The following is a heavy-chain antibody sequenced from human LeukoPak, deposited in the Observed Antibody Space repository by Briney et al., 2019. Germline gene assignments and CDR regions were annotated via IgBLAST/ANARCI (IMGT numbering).Heavy chain of an antibody. CDR1: GGTFSSYA. V-gene: IGHV1-69*05. CDR2: IIPIFGTA. Sequence: ASVKVSCKASGGTFSSYAISWVRQAPGQGLEWMGGIIPIFGTANYAQKFQGRVTITTDESTSTAYMELSSLRSEDTAVYYCATPEYSSSSGFSYYYYMDVWGKGTTVTVS. CDR3: ATPEYSSSSGFSYYYYMDV. J-gene: IGHJ6*03. D-gene: IGHD6-6*01.